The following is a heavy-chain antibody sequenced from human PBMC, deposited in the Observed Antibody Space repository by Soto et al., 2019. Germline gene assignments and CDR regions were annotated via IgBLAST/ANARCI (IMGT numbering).Heavy chain of an antibody. J-gene: IGHJ6*02. CDR2: INHSGST. Sequence: SETLSLTCAVYGGSFSGYYWSWIRQPPGKGLEWIGEINHSGSTNYNPSLKSRVTISVDTSKNQFSLKLSSVTAADTAVYYCARGSDFWSGYYGYYYYGMDVWGQGTTVTVSS. D-gene: IGHD3-3*01. CDR3: ARGSDFWSGYYGYYYYGMDV. V-gene: IGHV4-34*01. CDR1: GGSFSGYY.